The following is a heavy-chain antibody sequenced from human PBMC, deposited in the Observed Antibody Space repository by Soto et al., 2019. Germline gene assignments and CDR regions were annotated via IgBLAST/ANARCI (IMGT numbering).Heavy chain of an antibody. CDR2: IYYSGST. Sequence: SETLSLTCTVSGGSISSYYWSWIRQPPGKGLEWIGYIYYSGSTNYNPSLKSRVTISVDTSKNQFSLKLSSVTAADTAVYYCARGGIVVRSWFDPWSQGTLVTVSS. J-gene: IGHJ5*02. CDR1: GGSISSYY. V-gene: IGHV4-59*01. D-gene: IGHD2-15*01. CDR3: ARGGIVVRSWFDP.